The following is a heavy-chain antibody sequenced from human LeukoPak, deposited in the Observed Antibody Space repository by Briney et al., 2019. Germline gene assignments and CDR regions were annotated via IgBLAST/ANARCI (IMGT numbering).Heavy chain of an antibody. Sequence: ASVKVSCKASGYTFTGYYMHWVRQAPGQGLEWMGWINPNSGGTNYAQKFQGRVTMTRDTSISTAYMELSRLRSDDTAVYYCATSKVRGVIWLFSAWGQGTLVTVSS. CDR2: INPNSGGT. V-gene: IGHV1-2*02. D-gene: IGHD3-10*01. CDR3: ATSKVRGVIWLFSA. J-gene: IGHJ5*02. CDR1: GYTFTGYY.